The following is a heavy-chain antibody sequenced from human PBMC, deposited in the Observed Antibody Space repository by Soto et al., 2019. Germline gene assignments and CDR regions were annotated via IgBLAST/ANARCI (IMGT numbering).Heavy chain of an antibody. V-gene: IGHV3-15*07. CDR1: GFTFSNAW. Sequence: EVQLVESGVGLVKPGGSLRLSCAASGFTFSNAWMNWVRQAPGKGLEWVGRIKSKGDGETTDYAAPVKGRFTISRDDSQNTMYLEMNSLKTEDTAVYYCGTSGLRYFDWLLDWGQGTLVTVSS. D-gene: IGHD3-9*01. CDR3: GTSGLRYFDWLLD. CDR2: IKSKGDGETT. J-gene: IGHJ4*02.